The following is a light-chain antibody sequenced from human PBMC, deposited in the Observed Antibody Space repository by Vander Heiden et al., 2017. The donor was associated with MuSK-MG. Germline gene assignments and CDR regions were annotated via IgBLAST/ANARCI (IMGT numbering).Light chain of an antibody. CDR1: QSVLYNSNNKNY. J-gene: IGKJ2*01. V-gene: IGKV4-1*01. Sequence: DIVMTQSPDSLAVSLGERATINCKSSQSVLYNSNNKNYLAWYQQKPGQAPKLLIYWASTRESGVPDRFSGSGSGTDFTLTISSLQAEDVAVYYCQQHYTTSYTFGQGTKLEIK. CDR3: QQHYTTSYT. CDR2: WAS.